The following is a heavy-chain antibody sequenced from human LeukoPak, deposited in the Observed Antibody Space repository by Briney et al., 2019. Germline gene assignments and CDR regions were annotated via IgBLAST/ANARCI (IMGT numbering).Heavy chain of an antibody. CDR2: IDPSDSYT. CDR1: GYSFTSYW. CDR3: ASIGSGSYYKGPDYYGMDV. V-gene: IGHV5-10-1*01. D-gene: IGHD3-10*01. Sequence: GESLKISCKGSGYSFTSYWISWVRQMPGKGLEWMGRIDPSDSYTNYSPSFQRHVTISADKSISTAYLQWSSLKASDTAMYYCASIGSGSYYKGPDYYGMDVWGKGTTVTVSS. J-gene: IGHJ6*04.